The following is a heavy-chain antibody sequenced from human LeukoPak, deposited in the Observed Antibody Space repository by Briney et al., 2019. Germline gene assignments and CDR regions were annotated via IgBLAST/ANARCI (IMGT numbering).Heavy chain of an antibody. D-gene: IGHD1-26*01. V-gene: IGHV4-34*01. CDR3: ARGLGGGYASDY. CDR2: INHSGST. J-gene: IGHJ4*02. Sequence: SETLSLTCAVYGGSFSGYYWSWIRQPPGKGLEWIGEINHSGSTNYNPSLKSRVTISVDTSKNQFSLKLSSVTAADTAVYYCARGLGGGYASDYWGQGTLVTVSS. CDR1: GGSFSGYY.